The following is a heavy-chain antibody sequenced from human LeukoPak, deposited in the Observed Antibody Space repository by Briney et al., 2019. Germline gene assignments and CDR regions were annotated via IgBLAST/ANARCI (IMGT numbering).Heavy chain of an antibody. CDR3: AKGPRSSTSCFVSW. D-gene: IGHD2-2*01. CDR1: GFTVSSNY. CDR2: ISGSGAST. V-gene: IGHV3-23*01. J-gene: IGHJ1*01. Sequence: GGSLRLSCAASGFTVSSNYMSWVRQAPGKGLEWVSAISGSGASTYYADSVKGRFTISRDNSKNTLYLQMNSLRAEDTALYYCAKGPRSSTSCFVSWWGQGTLVTVSS.